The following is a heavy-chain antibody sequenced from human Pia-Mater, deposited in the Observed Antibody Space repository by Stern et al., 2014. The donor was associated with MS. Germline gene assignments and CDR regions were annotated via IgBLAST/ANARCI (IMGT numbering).Heavy chain of an antibody. Sequence: EVQLVESGGGLVKPGGSLRLSCAASGFTFSSYSMNWVRQAPGKGLEWVSSMSSSSSYIYYADSVKGRFTISRDNAKNSLYLQMNSLRAEDTAVYYCARGDYSSDWEYYYYGMDGWGQGTTVTVSS. CDR2: MSSSSSYI. V-gene: IGHV3-21*01. CDR1: GFTFSSYS. D-gene: IGHD6-19*01. J-gene: IGHJ6*02. CDR3: ARGDYSSDWEYYYYGMDG.